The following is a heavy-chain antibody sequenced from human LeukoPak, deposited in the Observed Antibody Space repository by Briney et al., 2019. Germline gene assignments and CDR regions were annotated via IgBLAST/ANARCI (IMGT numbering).Heavy chain of an antibody. CDR3: AREVRLERKGYYYYMDV. CDR1: GFTFSSYA. CDR2: ISYDGSNK. V-gene: IGHV3-30*04. D-gene: IGHD1-1*01. Sequence: GGFLRLSCAASGFTFSSYAMHWVRQAPGKGLEWVAVISYDGSNKYYADSVKGRFTISRDNSKNTLYLQMNSLRAEDTAVYYCAREVRLERKGYYYYMDVWGKGTTVTVSS. J-gene: IGHJ6*03.